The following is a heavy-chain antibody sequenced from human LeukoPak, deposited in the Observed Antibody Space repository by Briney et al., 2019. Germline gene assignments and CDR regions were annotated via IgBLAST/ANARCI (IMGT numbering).Heavy chain of an antibody. Sequence: GGSLRLSCVVSGFTFNRCWMNWVRQAPGKGLEWVAHINPDGRDTYYVDSVKGRFTISRDSAENSMYLQMNSLRVEDTAVYYCTSWGDTTAEYFQRWGQGTLVTVSS. CDR2: INPDGRDT. CDR1: GFTFNRCW. D-gene: IGHD2-21*02. CDR3: TSWGDTTAEYFQR. V-gene: IGHV3-7*01. J-gene: IGHJ1*01.